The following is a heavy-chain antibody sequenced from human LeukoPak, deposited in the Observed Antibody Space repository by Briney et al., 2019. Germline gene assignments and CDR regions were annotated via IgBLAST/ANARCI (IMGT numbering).Heavy chain of an antibody. CDR3: AGDGSIVGATTWFDP. V-gene: IGHV3-30-3*01. Sequence: PGGSLRLSCAASGLTFSSYAMHWVRQAPGKGLEWVAVISYDGSNKYYADSVKGRFTISRDNSKNTLYLQMNSLRAEDTAVYYCAGDGSIVGATTWFDPWGQGTLVTVSS. CDR1: GLTFSSYA. CDR2: ISYDGSNK. J-gene: IGHJ5*02. D-gene: IGHD1-26*01.